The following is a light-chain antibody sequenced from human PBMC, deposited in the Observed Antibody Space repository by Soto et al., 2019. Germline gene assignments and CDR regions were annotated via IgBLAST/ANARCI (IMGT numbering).Light chain of an antibody. CDR2: GAS. V-gene: IGKV3-15*01. CDR1: QSVSSN. J-gene: IGKJ1*01. Sequence: EIGMTQSPATLSVSPGERATLSCRASQSVSSNLAWYQQKPGQAPRLLIYGASTRAAGIPARFSGSGSGTEFTLTISSLQSEDFTVYYCQQYNTWPLWTFGPVTKV. CDR3: QQYNTWPLWT.